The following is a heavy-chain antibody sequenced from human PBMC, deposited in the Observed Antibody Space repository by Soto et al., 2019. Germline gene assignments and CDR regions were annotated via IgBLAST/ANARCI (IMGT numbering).Heavy chain of an antibody. CDR3: ARTQIVVRAANNWFDP. CDR1: GFTFSSYS. Sequence: GGSLRLSCAASGFTFSSYSMNWVRQAPGKGLEWVSSISSSSSYIYYADSVKGRFTISRDNAKNSLYLQMNSLRAEDTAVYYCARTQIVVRAANNWFDPWGQGTRVTVSS. CDR2: ISSSSSYI. V-gene: IGHV3-21*01. J-gene: IGHJ5*02. D-gene: IGHD2-2*01.